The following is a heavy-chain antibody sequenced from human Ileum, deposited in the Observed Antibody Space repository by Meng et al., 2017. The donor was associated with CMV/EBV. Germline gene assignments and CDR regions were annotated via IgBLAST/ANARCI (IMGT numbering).Heavy chain of an antibody. CDR1: GGSFSGYY. J-gene: IGHJ6*02. V-gene: IGHV4-34*01. Sequence: GSLRLSCAVHGGSFSGYYWSWIRQPPGKGLEWIGEINHSGSTNYNPSLKSRVTISVDTSKNQFSLKLSSVTAADTAVYYCARDKSRIQLWLGSYYYGMDVWGQGTMVTVSS. CDR2: INHSGST. D-gene: IGHD5-18*01. CDR3: ARDKSRIQLWLGSYYYGMDV.